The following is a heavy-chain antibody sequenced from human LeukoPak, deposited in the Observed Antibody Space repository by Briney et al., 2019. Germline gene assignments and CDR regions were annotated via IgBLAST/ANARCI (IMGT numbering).Heavy chain of an antibody. CDR2: ISSSSSTI. D-gene: IGHD1-26*01. V-gene: IGHV3-48*04. CDR1: GFTFSSYS. J-gene: IGHJ1*01. CDR3: ARDEGGSYYTEYFQH. Sequence: GGSLRLSCAASGFTFSSYSMNWVRQAPGKGLEWVSYISSSSSTIYYADSVKGRFTISRDNAKNSLYLQMYSLRAEDTAVYYCARDEGGSYYTEYFQHWGQGTLVTVSS.